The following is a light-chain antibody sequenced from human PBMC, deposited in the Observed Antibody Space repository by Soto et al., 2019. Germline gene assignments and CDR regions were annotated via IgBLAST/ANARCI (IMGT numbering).Light chain of an antibody. V-gene: IGLV2-23*01. Sequence: QSALTQPASVSGSPGQSITISCTGTSRDVGSYNLVSWYQQHPGNAPKLIIYEGTKRRSGVSYRFSGSKSGNTASLTISGRQEEDEGDYHCCSFAGSSTYVFGTGTKLTVL. CDR3: CSFAGSSTYV. CDR1: SRDVGSYNL. CDR2: EGT. J-gene: IGLJ1*01.